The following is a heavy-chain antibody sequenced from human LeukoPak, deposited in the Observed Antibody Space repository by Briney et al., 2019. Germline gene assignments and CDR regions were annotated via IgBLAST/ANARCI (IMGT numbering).Heavy chain of an antibody. V-gene: IGHV3-9*01. D-gene: IGHD6-13*01. J-gene: IGHJ4*02. CDR1: GFTFDDYA. Sequence: GGSLRLSRAASGFTFDDYAMHWVRQAPGKGVEWVSGISWNSGRIGYGDSVKGRFTISRDNAKNSLYLQMNSLRAEDTALYYCAKDMRTDAAGTLDYWGQGTLVTVSS. CDR2: ISWNSGRI. CDR3: AKDMRTDAAGTLDY.